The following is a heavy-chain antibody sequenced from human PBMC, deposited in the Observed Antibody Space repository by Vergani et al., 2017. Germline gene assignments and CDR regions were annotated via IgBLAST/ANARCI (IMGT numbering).Heavy chain of an antibody. Sequence: EVQLVESGGGVVRPGGSLRLSCAASGFTFDDYGMSWVRQAPGKGLEWVSGINWNGGSTSYADSVKGRFTISRDNAKNSLYLQMNSLRAEDTALYYCARERDAYYEFGNGYCTHYCFDYWGQGTLVTVSS. D-gene: IGHD3-3*01. V-gene: IGHV3-20*04. CDR1: GFTFDDYG. CDR3: ARERDAYYEFGNGYCTHYCFDY. CDR2: INWNGGST. J-gene: IGHJ4*02.